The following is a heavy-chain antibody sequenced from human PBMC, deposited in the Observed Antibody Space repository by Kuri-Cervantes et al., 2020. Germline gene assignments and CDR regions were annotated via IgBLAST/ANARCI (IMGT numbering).Heavy chain of an antibody. CDR2: IYYSGST. CDR1: GGSISSYY. CDR3: ARGGPNGLNAFDI. Sequence: SETLSLTCTVPGGSISSYYWSWIRQPPGKGLEWIGYIYYSGSTNYNPSLKSRVTISVDTSKNQFSLKLSSVTAADTAVYYCARGGPNGLNAFDIWGQGTMVTVSS. D-gene: IGHD2-8*01. J-gene: IGHJ3*02. V-gene: IGHV4-59*01.